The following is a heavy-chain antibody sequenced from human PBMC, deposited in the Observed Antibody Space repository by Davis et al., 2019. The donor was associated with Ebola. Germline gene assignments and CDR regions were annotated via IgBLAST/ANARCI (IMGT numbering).Heavy chain of an antibody. CDR3: ARAHVDTAND. V-gene: IGHV3-43*02. Sequence: GESLKISCAASGFTFDDYAMHWVRQAPGKGLEWVSLISGDGGSTYYADSVKGRFTISRHNSKNTLYLQMNSLRAEDTAVYYCARAHVDTANDWGQGTLVTVSS. J-gene: IGHJ4*02. CDR2: ISGDGGST. D-gene: IGHD5-18*01. CDR1: GFTFDDYA.